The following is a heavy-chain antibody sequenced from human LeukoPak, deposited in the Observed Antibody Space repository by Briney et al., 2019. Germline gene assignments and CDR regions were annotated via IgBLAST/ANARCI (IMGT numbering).Heavy chain of an antibody. CDR3: VKEGAAGIAVAGTFDY. CDR2: ISSNGGST. V-gene: IGHV3-64D*06. J-gene: IGHJ4*02. CDR1: GFTFSSYA. D-gene: IGHD6-19*01. Sequence: GGSLRLSCSASGFTFSSYAMHWVRQAPGKGLEYVSAISSNGGSTYYVDSVKGRFTISRDNSKNTLYLQMSSLRAEDTAVYYCVKEGAAGIAVAGTFDYWGQGTLVTVSS.